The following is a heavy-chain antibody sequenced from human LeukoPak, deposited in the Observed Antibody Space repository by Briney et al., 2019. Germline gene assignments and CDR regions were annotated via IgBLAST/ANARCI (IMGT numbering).Heavy chain of an antibody. D-gene: IGHD6-19*01. J-gene: IGHJ6*02. V-gene: IGHV4-59*01. CDR3: ARHIPVPPRIAVAGTRRVAYYGMDV. CDR1: GGSISSYY. CDR2: IYYSGTT. Sequence: PSETLSLTCTVSGGSISSYYWSWIRQPPWKGLEWIGYIYYSGTTNYNPSLKSRVTMSVDTSKNQFSLKLSSVTAADTAVYYCARHIPVPPRIAVAGTRRVAYYGMDVWGHGTTVTVSS.